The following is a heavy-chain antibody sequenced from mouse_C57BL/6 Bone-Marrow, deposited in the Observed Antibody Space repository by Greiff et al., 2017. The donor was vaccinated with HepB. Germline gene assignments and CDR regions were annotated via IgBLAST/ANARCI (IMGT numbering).Heavy chain of an antibody. CDR1: GFTFSSYG. J-gene: IGHJ2*01. V-gene: IGHV5-6*01. Sequence: EVKLMESGGDLVKPGGSLKLSCAASGFTFSSYGMSWVRQTPDKRLEWVATISSGGSYTYYPDSVKGRFTISRDNAKNTLYLQMSSLKSEDTAMYYCARQPLAAPDYWGQGTTLTVSS. CDR2: ISSGGSYT. CDR3: ARQPLAAPDY. D-gene: IGHD3-3*01.